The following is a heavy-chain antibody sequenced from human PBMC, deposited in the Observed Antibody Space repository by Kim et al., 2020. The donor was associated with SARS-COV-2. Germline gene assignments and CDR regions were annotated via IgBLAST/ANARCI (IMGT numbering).Heavy chain of an antibody. D-gene: IGHD1-1*01. CDR2: IWLDGSNK. V-gene: IGHV3-33*01. CDR1: GFTLSRYG. CDR3: ATELRWDDAFDV. J-gene: IGHJ3*01. Sequence: GGSLRLSCAASGFTLSRYGMHWVRQAPGKGLEWVAMIWLDGSNKYYTDSLKGRFTISRDNSRNTLYLQMNSLRVEDTAVYYCATELRWDDAFDVWGQGTLVIVSS.